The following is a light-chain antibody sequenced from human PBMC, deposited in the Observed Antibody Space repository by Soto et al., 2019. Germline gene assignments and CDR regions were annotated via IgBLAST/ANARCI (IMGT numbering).Light chain of an antibody. CDR2: DND. J-gene: IGLJ1*01. V-gene: IGLV1-44*01. Sequence: QSVLTQPPSASWTPGQRVTISSSGSSSNIGSNTVSWYQQVPGTAPKLLIYDNDERPSGVPGRFSGSKSGTSASLAISGLQSEDEADYYCTTWDDSRNGYVFGPGTKVTVL. CDR1: SSNIGSNT. CDR3: TTWDDSRNGYV.